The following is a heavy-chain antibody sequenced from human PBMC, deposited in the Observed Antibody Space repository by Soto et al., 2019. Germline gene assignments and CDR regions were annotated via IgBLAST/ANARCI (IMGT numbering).Heavy chain of an antibody. CDR1: GYSFTSYW. V-gene: IGHV5-10-1*01. D-gene: IGHD3-10*01. J-gene: IGHJ6*02. CDR2: IDPSDSYT. CDR3: ARPLTYYYGSSQYGMDV. Sequence: GESLKISCKGSGYSFTSYWISWVRQMPGKGLEWMGRIDPSDSYTNYSPSFQGHVTISADKSISTAYLQWSSLKASDTAMYYCARPLTYYYGSSQYGMDVWGQGTTVTVSS.